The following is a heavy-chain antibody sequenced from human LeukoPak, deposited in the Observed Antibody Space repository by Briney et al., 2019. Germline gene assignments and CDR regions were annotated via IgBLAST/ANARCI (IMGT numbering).Heavy chain of an antibody. V-gene: IGHV1-46*01. J-gene: IGHJ5*02. D-gene: IGHD2-2*02. CDR1: GYTFTSYY. Sequence: ASVKVSCKASGYTFTSYYMHWVRQAPGQGLEWMGIINPSGGSTSYAQKFQGRVTMTRDTSTSTVYMELSSLRSEDTAVYYCAREGLGYCSSTSCYTPWFDPWGQGTLVTVSS. CDR3: AREGLGYCSSTSCYTPWFDP. CDR2: INPSGGST.